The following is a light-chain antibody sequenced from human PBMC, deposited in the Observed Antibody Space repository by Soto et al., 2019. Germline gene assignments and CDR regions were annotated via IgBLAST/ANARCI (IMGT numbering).Light chain of an antibody. Sequence: IVLTKWPATLSVSPGERVTLPCRASQRLXEKLAWYQRKPGQTPRLVXYDASTRATGIPGRLSGSGSGTDFTLTISRLEPEDFAAYYCQQYGSAPLTFGQGTRLEIK. CDR3: QQYGSAPLT. CDR2: DAS. V-gene: IGKV3-20*01. J-gene: IGKJ5*01. CDR1: QRLXEK.